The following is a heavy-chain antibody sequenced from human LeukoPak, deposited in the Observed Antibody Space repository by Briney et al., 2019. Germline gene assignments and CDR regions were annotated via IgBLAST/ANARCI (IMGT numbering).Heavy chain of an antibody. J-gene: IGHJ4*02. V-gene: IGHV1-8*01. CDR2: MNPNSGNT. Sequence: ASVKVSCKASGYTFTSYDINWVRQATGQGLEWMGWMNPNSGNTGYAQKFQGRVTMTRNTSISTAYMELISLRSEDTAVYYCARWQRRDTALGFDYWGQGTLVTVSS. CDR1: GYTFTSYD. D-gene: IGHD5-18*01. CDR3: ARWQRRDTALGFDY.